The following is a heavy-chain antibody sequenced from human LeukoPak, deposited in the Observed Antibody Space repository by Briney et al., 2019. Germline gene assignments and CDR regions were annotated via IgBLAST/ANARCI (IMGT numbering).Heavy chain of an antibody. CDR3: ARGYEGEHYYYYYMDV. J-gene: IGHJ6*03. V-gene: IGHV1-8*03. Sequence: ASVKVSCKASGYTFTSYDINWVRQATGQGLEWMGWMNPNSGNTGYAQKFQGRVTITRNTPISTAYMELSSLRSEDTAVYYCARGYEGEHYYYYYMDVWGKGTTVTVSS. CDR2: MNPNSGNT. D-gene: IGHD3-22*01. CDR1: GYTFTSYD.